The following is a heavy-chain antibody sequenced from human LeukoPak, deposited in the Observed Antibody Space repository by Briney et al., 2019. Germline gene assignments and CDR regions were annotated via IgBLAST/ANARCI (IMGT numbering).Heavy chain of an antibody. CDR2: INHSGST. J-gene: IGHJ4*02. CDR1: GGSFSGYY. D-gene: IGHD6-13*01. V-gene: IGHV4-34*01. CDR3: ARGVISSSWIGMPAFDY. Sequence: SETLSLTCAVYGGSFSGYYWSWIRQPPGKGLGWIGEINHSGSTNYNPSLKSRVTISVDTSKNQFSLKLSSVTAADTAVYYCARGVISSSWIGMPAFDYWGQGTLVTVSS.